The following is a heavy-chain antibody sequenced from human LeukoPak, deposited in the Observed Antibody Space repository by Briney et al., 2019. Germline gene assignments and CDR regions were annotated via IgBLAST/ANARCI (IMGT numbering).Heavy chain of an antibody. D-gene: IGHD6-13*01. CDR2: ISSSSSYI. J-gene: IGHJ6*03. V-gene: IGHV3-21*01. CDR3: ARGGDSSSWSPDYYYYYMDV. CDR1: GFTFSSYS. Sequence: PGGSLRLSCAASGFTFSSYSMNWVRQAPGKGLEWVSSISSSSSYIYYADSVKGRFTISRDNAKNSLYLQMNSLRAEDTAVYYCARGGDSSSWSPDYYYYYMDVWGKGTTVTVSS.